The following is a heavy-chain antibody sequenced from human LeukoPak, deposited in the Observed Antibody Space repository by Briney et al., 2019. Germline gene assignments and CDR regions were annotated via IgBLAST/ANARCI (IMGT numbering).Heavy chain of an antibody. D-gene: IGHD6-13*01. CDR1: GGSISNYY. CDR3: ARGDRYSSSWYQPLVGSET. V-gene: IGHV4-59*12. CDR2: IYHSGST. J-gene: IGHJ4*02. Sequence: SETLSLTCTISGGSISNYYWSWIRQPPGKGLEWIGYIYHSGSTNYNPSLKSRVTISVDTSKNQFSLKLSSVTAADTAVYYCARGDRYSSSWYQPLVGSETWGQGTLVTVSS.